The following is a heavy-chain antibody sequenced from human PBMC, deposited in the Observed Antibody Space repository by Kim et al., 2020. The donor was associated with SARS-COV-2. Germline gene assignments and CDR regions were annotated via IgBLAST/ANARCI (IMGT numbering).Heavy chain of an antibody. CDR3: ARGPIVPGRYFQH. J-gene: IGHJ1*01. CDR1: GGSFSGYY. Sequence: SETLSLTCAVYGGSFSGYYWSWIRQPPGKGLEWIGEINHSGSTNYNPSLKSRVTISVDTSKNQFSLKLSSVTAADTAVYYCARGPIVPGRYFQHWGQGTLVTVSS. D-gene: IGHD2-2*01. V-gene: IGHV4-34*01. CDR2: INHSGST.